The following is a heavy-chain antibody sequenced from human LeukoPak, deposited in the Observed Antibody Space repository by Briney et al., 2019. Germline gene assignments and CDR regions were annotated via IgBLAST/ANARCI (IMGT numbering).Heavy chain of an antibody. D-gene: IGHD1-14*01. CDR1: GFTFSSYG. CDR2: ISYDGSNK. V-gene: IGHV3-30*18. CDR3: AKEQYPGYFDF. Sequence: QPGGSLRLSCAASGFTFSSYGMHWVRQAPGKGLEWVAVISYDGSNKYYADSVKGRFTISRDNSNNTLYLQLNNVRTEDTATYFCAKEQYPGYFDFWGQGSLVTVSA. J-gene: IGHJ4*02.